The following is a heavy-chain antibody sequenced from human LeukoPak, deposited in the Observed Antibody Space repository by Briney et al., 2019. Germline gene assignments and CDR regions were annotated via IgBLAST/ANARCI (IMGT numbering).Heavy chain of an antibody. V-gene: IGHV1-18*04. J-gene: IGHJ4*02. Sequence: ASVKVSCKASGYIFISYGINWVRQAPGQGLEWMGWISTYNGHTNFTQKFQDRVTLTTDTSTNTAYMELRGLGSDDTAVYYCARDDYYYDSVGYYYLDYWGQGTLVTVSS. D-gene: IGHD3-22*01. CDR3: ARDDYYYDSVGYYYLDY. CDR1: GYIFISYG. CDR2: ISTYNGHT.